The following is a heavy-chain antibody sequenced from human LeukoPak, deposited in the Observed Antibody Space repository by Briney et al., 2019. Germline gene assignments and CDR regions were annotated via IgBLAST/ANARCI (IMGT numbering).Heavy chain of an antibody. Sequence: SETLSLTCTVSGGSLSSYDWSWIRQPAGKGLEWIGRIYTSGSPNYNPSLKSRVTISVDTSKNQFSLKLSSVTAADTAVYYCASPPRGYYQHFDYWGQGTLVTVSS. D-gene: IGHD1-26*01. CDR3: ASPPRGYYQHFDY. CDR1: GGSLSSYD. V-gene: IGHV4-4*07. CDR2: IYTSGSP. J-gene: IGHJ4*02.